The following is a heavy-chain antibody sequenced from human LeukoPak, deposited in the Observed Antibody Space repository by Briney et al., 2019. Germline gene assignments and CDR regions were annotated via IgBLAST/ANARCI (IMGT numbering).Heavy chain of an antibody. CDR3: VPGSGFAY. CDR1: GFTFSSYA. CDR2: ISAGGGST. J-gene: IGHJ4*02. Sequence: GGSLRLSCAASGFTFSSYAMSWVRQAPGKGLEWVAGISAGGGSTYYADSVKGRFTISRDDAKNTLYLQMNSLRAEDTAVYYCVPGSGFAYWGQGSLVTVSS. D-gene: IGHD6-19*01. V-gene: IGHV3-23*01.